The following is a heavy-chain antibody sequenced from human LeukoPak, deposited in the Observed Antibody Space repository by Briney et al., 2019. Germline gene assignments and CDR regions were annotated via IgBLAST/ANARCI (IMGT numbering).Heavy chain of an antibody. CDR2: ISGSGGST. CDR1: GFTFSSYA. V-gene: IGHV3-23*01. Sequence: PGGSLRLSCAASGFTFSSYAMSWVRQAPGKGLEWVSAISGSGGSTYYADSVKGRFTISRDNSKNTLYLQMNSLRAEDTAVYYCAKALDYDSSGYYLDYWGQGTLVTVSS. CDR3: AKALDYDSSGYYLDY. J-gene: IGHJ4*02. D-gene: IGHD3-22*01.